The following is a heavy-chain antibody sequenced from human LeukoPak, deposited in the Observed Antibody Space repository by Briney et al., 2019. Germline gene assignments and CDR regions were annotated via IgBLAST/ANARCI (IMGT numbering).Heavy chain of an antibody. Sequence: ASVKVSCKASGYTFTSYGISWVRQAPGQGLEWMGWISAYNGNTNYAQKLQGRATMTTDTSTSTAYMELRSLRSDDTAVYYCARSYCSGGSCYSSIDYWGQGTLVTVSS. J-gene: IGHJ4*02. V-gene: IGHV1-18*01. CDR1: GYTFTSYG. CDR3: ARSYCSGGSCYSSIDY. D-gene: IGHD2-15*01. CDR2: ISAYNGNT.